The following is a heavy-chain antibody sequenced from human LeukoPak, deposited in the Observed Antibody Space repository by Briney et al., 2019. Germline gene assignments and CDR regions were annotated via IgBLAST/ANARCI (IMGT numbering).Heavy chain of an antibody. J-gene: IGHJ4*02. CDR2: IYPVDSDT. D-gene: IGHD6-13*01. Sequence: AESLKISCKGSGYIFTSYWICWVRQIPGKGLELMGIIYPVDSDTRYSPSFQGQVTISADNSISPAYLQCSSLKASHTALYYYARQAAAGDYWGQGTLVTVHS. CDR3: ARQAAAGDY. CDR1: GYIFTSYW. V-gene: IGHV5-51*01.